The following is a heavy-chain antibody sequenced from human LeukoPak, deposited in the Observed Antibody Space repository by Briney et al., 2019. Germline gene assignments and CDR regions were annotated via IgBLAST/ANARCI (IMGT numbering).Heavy chain of an antibody. CDR1: GYTFTGYY. J-gene: IGHJ5*02. Sequence: ASVKVSCKASGYTFTGYYMHWVRQAPGQGLEWMGWINPNSGGTNYAQKFQGRVTMTRDTSTSTAYMELSRLRSDDTAVYYCARPEYGDPSSWFDPWGQGTLVTVSS. D-gene: IGHD4-17*01. CDR2: INPNSGGT. V-gene: IGHV1-2*02. CDR3: ARPEYGDPSSWFDP.